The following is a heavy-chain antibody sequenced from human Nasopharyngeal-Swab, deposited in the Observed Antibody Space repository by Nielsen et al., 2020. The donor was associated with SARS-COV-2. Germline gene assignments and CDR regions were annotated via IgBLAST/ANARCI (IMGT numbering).Heavy chain of an antibody. CDR3: ARSDNVLLWFGEDWYFDL. Sequence: SETLSLTCTVSGGSISSSSYYWGWIRQPPGKGLEWIGNIYYSGSTYYNPSLKSRVTISVDTSKNQFSLKLSSVTAADTAVYYCARSDNVLLWFGEDWYFDLWGRGTLVTVSS. CDR2: IYYSGST. J-gene: IGHJ2*01. CDR1: GGSISSSSYY. V-gene: IGHV4-39*07. D-gene: IGHD3-10*01.